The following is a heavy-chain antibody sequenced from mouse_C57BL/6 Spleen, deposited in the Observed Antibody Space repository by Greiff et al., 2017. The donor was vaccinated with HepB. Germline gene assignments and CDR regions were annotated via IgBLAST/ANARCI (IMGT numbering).Heavy chain of an antibody. CDR3: ARGEGLRRWIAY. J-gene: IGHJ3*01. D-gene: IGHD2-4*01. V-gene: IGHV1-81*01. CDR1: GYTFTSYG. Sequence: QVQLQQSGAELARPGASVKLSCKASGYTFTSYGISWVKQRTGQGLEWIGEIYPRSGNTYYNEKFKGKATLTADKSSSTAYMELRSLTSEASAVYFCARGEGLRRWIAYWGEGTLVTVSA. CDR2: IYPRSGNT.